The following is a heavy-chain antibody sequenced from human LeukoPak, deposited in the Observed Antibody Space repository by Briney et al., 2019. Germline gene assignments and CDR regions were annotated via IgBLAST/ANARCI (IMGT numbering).Heavy chain of an antibody. D-gene: IGHD3-22*01. V-gene: IGHV3-23*01. CDR2: ISRSGGRT. CDR3: AKDQSYYDSPHALDM. J-gene: IGHJ3*02. CDR1: GFTFSDHY. Sequence: GGSLRLSCAVSGFTFSDHYMDWVRQAPGEGVEWVSGISRSGGRTYYVDSVKGRFTISRDNSKNMLNLQMTSLRGEDTAIYYCAKDQSYYDSPHALDMWGQGTMVTVSS.